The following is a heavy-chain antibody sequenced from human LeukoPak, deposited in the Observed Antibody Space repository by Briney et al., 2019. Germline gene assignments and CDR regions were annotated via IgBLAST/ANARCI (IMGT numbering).Heavy chain of an antibody. V-gene: IGHV4-34*01. Sequence: SETLSLTCAVYGGSFSGYYWSWIRQPPGKGLEWIGEINHSGSTNYNPSLKSRVSISVDTSKNQFSLKLSSVTAADTAVYYCAREYPEGSSWYYFDYWGQGTLVTVSS. CDR3: AREYPEGSSWYYFDY. CDR2: INHSGST. CDR1: GGSFSGYY. D-gene: IGHD6-13*01. J-gene: IGHJ4*02.